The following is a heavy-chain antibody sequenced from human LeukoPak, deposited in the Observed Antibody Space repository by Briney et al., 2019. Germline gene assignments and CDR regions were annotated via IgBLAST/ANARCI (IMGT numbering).Heavy chain of an antibody. CDR1: GFTFSSYW. CDR3: AREVAPTATYYYYMDV. J-gene: IGHJ6*03. D-gene: IGHD2-15*01. V-gene: IGHV3-7*01. CDR2: IKQDGSEK. Sequence: PGGSLRLSCAASGFTFSSYWMSWVRQAPGKGLEWVANIKQDGSEKYYVDSVKGRFTISRDNAKNSLYLQMNSLRAEDTAVYYCAREVAPTATYYYYMDVWGKGTTVTVSS.